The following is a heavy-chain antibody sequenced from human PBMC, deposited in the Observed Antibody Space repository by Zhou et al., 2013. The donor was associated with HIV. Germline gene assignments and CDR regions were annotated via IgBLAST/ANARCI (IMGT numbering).Heavy chain of an antibody. Sequence: QVQLVQSGAEVKKPGASVKVSCKASGYTFTDYYLHWVRQAPGQGVEWMGWMNPSNGATSYAQKFQDRFTMTRDTSNTTAYMVLRRLRSDDTAVYFCARENRGRYYYMDVWGKGTTVTVSS. CDR3: ARENRGRYYYMDV. CDR1: GYTFTDYY. V-gene: IGHV1-2*02. CDR2: MNPSNGAT. J-gene: IGHJ6*03.